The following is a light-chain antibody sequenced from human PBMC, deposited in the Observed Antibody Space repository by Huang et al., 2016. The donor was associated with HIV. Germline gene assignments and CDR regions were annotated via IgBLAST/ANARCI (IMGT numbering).Light chain of an antibody. CDR2: AAY. CDR3: QQSYSTPYT. CDR1: QRISSY. V-gene: IGKV1-39*01. Sequence: DIQMTQSPSSLSASVGDRVTITCRASQRISSYLNWYHQKPGTAPKLLTYAAYSLQSGVPSGFSGSGSGTDFTLTISSLQPKDFATYYCQQSYSTPYTFGQGTKLEIK. J-gene: IGKJ2*01.